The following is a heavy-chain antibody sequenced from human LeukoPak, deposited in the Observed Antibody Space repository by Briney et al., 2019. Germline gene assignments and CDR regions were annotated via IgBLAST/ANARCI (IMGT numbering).Heavy chain of an antibody. CDR1: RGSIGTYY. J-gene: IGHJ4*02. D-gene: IGHD3-10*01. CDR3: ARDSGRRGYPEYSFDY. V-gene: IGHV4-4*07. Sequence: PSETPSLTCTVSRGSIGTYYWSWIRQPAGKGLDWIGRIYTSGSTKKNPSLSSRVTISIDASKNQFSLRLSSLTAADTAIYYCARDSGRRGYPEYSFDYWGQGTPVIVSS. CDR2: IYTSGST.